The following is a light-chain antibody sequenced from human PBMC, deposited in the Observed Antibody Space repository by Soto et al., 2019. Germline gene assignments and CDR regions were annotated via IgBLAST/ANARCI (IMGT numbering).Light chain of an antibody. Sequence: HSALTQPASVSGSAGQSITISCSGTMRDVGAYNLVSWYQQHPGTAPKLIIYEVRNRPSVIYSRFSGSRSGNTASLTISGLQSEHEGDYYCRAYTARSALVFGGGTK. CDR1: MRDVGAYNL. CDR2: EVR. CDR3: RAYTARSALV. V-gene: IGLV2-14*01. J-gene: IGLJ3*02.